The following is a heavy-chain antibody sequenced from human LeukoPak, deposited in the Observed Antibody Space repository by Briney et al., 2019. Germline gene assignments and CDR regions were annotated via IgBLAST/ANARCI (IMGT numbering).Heavy chain of an antibody. CDR2: INHNGNVN. Sequence: PGGSLRLSCAASGFTFSSYWMNWARQAPGKGLEWVASINHNGNVNYYVDSVKGRFTISRDNAKNSLYLQMSNLRAEDTAVYFCASLWPYQLSAFDIWGQGTMVTVSS. CDR3: ASLWPYQLSAFDI. V-gene: IGHV3-7*03. D-gene: IGHD2-2*01. J-gene: IGHJ3*02. CDR1: GFTFSSYW.